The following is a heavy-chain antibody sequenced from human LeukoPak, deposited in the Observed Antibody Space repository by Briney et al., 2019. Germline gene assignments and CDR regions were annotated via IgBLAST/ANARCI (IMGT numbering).Heavy chain of an antibody. V-gene: IGHV3-53*01. J-gene: IGHJ4*02. CDR3: ATGGRSGVAFES. D-gene: IGHD2-15*01. CDR2: IYSGGST. Sequence: QPGGSVRLSCTASGFIASSNYVSWVRQAPGKGLEWVSLIYSGGSTYYADSVMGRSTISRDKSNNTLYLQMNSLRAEDTAVYYCATGGRSGVAFESWGQGTLVTVSS. CDR1: GFIASSNY.